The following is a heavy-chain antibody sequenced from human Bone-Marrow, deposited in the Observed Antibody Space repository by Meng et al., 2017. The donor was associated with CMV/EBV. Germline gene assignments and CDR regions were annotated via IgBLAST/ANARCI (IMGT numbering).Heavy chain of an antibody. CDR2: MNPNSGNT. Sequence: ASVKVSCKASGYTFTSYDINWVRQATGQGLEWMGWMNPNSGNTGYAQKFQGRVTITRNTSISTAYMELSSLRSEDTAVYYCARGVARTYYDFWSGCGDVWGQGTTVTFSS. V-gene: IGHV1-8*03. CDR3: ARGVARTYYDFWSGCGDV. D-gene: IGHD3-3*01. CDR1: GYTFTSYD. J-gene: IGHJ6*02.